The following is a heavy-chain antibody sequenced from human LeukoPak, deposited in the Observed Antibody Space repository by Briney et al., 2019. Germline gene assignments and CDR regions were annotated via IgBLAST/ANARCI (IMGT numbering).Heavy chain of an antibody. V-gene: IGHV3-33*08. J-gene: IGHJ6*03. Sequence: GGSLRLSCAASGFTFSSYAMSWVRQAPGKGLEWVALIWDDGSSKNYADSVKGRFTISRDNSKNTLYLQTDSLRVDDTAVYYCVRDRDYSAGFPYYYMDVWGTGTTVTVSS. CDR3: VRDRDYSAGFPYYYMDV. D-gene: IGHD4-11*01. CDR1: GFTFSSYA. CDR2: IWDDGSSK.